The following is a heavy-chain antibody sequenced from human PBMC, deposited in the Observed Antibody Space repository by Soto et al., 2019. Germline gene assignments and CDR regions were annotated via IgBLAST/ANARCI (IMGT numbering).Heavy chain of an antibody. CDR3: ARATTYYYFWSGYWFDP. CDR1: GGTFSSYA. Sequence: QVQLVQSGAEVKKPGSSVKVSCKASGGTFSSYAISWVRQAPGQGLEWMGGIIPIFGTANYAQKFQGRVTITADESTSTAYMELSSLRSEDTAVYYCARATTYYYFWSGYWFDPWGQGTLVTVSS. V-gene: IGHV1-69*01. CDR2: IIPIFGTA. J-gene: IGHJ5*02. D-gene: IGHD3-3*01.